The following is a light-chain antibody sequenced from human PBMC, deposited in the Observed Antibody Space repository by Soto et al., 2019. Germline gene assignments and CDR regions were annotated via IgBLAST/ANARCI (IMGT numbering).Light chain of an antibody. Sequence: ESVLTQSPATLSLSTGERATLSCRASQSVSSYLALYQQTPGQAPSLLIYDASHWATGIPARFSGSGSGTDFTLNFNRLEREDFAVYYSQQRRNWPRTYGGGTHVEIK. CDR2: DAS. V-gene: IGKV3-11*01. CDR1: QSVSSY. J-gene: IGKJ4*01. CDR3: QQRRNWPRT.